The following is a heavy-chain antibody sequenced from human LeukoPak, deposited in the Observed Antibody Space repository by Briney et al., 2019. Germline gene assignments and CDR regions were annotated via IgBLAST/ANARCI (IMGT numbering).Heavy chain of an antibody. J-gene: IGHJ2*01. V-gene: IGHV3-74*01. CDR3: TRESTFDL. CDR1: GFTFSSYW. Sequence: PGGSLRLSCAASGFTFSSYWMHWVRQAPGKWLVWVSRIKSDGSSTNYADSVKGRFTISRDNAKNTLYLQMNSLRAEDTAVYYCTRESTFDLWGRGTLVTVSS. CDR2: IKSDGSST.